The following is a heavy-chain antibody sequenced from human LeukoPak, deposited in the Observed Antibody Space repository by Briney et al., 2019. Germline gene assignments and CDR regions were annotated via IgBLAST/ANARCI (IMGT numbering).Heavy chain of an antibody. Sequence: GGSLRLSCAASGFTVSGSYMSWVRQAPGKALEWVSLINSPGSTYYADSVKGRFTISRDNSKNMVYLQMNSLRVEDTAVYYCARAVIGYSYGYYKDYYYGMDVWGQRTTVTVSS. V-gene: IGHV3-53*01. CDR3: ARAVIGYSYGYYKDYYYGMDV. CDR2: INSPGST. CDR1: GFTVSGSY. D-gene: IGHD5-18*01. J-gene: IGHJ6*02.